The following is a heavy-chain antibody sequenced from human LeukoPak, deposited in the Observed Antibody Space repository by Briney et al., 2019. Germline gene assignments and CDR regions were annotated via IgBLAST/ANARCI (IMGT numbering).Heavy chain of an antibody. Sequence: GASVKVSCKASGYTFTGYYMHWVRQAPGQGLEWMGWINPNSGGTNYAQKFQGWVTMTRDTSIRTAYMELSRLRSDDTAVYYCATSIAVAGGFDYWGQGTLVTVSS. CDR3: ATSIAVAGGFDY. CDR1: GYTFTGYY. CDR2: INPNSGGT. D-gene: IGHD6-19*01. J-gene: IGHJ4*02. V-gene: IGHV1-2*04.